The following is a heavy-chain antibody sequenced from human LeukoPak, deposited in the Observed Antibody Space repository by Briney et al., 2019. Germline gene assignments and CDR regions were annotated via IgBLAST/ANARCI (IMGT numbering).Heavy chain of an antibody. V-gene: IGHV4-31*03. CDR3: ARDGARYSYGFDY. Sequence: PSETLSLTCTVSGGSISSGGYYWSWIRQHPGKGLGWIGYIYYSGSTYYNPSLKSRVTISVDTSKNQFSLKLSSVTAADTAVYYCARDGARYSYGFDYWGQGTLVTVSS. J-gene: IGHJ4*02. CDR2: IYYSGST. D-gene: IGHD5-18*01. CDR1: GGSISSGGYY.